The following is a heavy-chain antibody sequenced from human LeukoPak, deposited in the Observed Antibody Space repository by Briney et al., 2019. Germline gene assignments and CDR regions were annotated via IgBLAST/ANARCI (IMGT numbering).Heavy chain of an antibody. CDR2: IYYSGST. V-gene: IGHV4-31*03. CDR1: GGSISSGGYY. J-gene: IGHJ4*02. D-gene: IGHD6-19*01. Sequence: SETLSLTCTVSGGSISSGGYYWSWIRQHPGKGLEWIGYIYYSGSTYYSPSLKSRVTKSVDTSKNQFSVKLSSVTAADTAVYYCARETYISGTYDFWGQGTLVTVSS. CDR3: ARETYISGTYDF.